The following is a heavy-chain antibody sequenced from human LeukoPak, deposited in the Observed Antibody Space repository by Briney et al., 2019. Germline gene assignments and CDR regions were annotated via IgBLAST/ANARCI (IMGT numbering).Heavy chain of an antibody. J-gene: IGHJ4*02. CDR2: IKQDGSEK. CDR1: GFTFSSRDW. Sequence: GGSLRLSCVASGFTFSSRDWMTWVRQAPGKGLEWVANIKQDGSEKNYVDSVKGRFTISRDNAKNSVDLQMNSLRAEDTAVYYCARPELPGWSVFFDFWGQGTLVSVSS. V-gene: IGHV3-7*01. D-gene: IGHD2-15*01. CDR3: ARPELPGWSVFFDF.